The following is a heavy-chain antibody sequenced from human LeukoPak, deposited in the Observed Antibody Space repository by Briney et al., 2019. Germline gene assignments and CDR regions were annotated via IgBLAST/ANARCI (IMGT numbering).Heavy chain of an antibody. J-gene: IGHJ6*03. CDR2: IIPIFGTA. D-gene: IGHD2-2*02. V-gene: IGHV1-69*05. CDR1: GGTFSSYA. CDR3: ATYLYTDYYYYYYMDV. Sequence: ASVKVSCKASGGTFSSYAISWVRQAPGQGLEWMGGIIPIFGTANYAQKFQGRVTITTDESTSTAYMELSSLRSEGTAVYYCATYLYTDYYYYYYMDVWGKGTTVTVSS.